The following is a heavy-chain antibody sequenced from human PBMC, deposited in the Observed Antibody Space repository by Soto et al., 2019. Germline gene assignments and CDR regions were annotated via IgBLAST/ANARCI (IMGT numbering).Heavy chain of an antibody. J-gene: IGHJ3*02. D-gene: IGHD3-22*01. CDR2: IVPIFGTA. Sequence: SVKVSCKASGGTFSSYAISWVRQAPGQGLEWMGGIVPIFGTANYAQKFQGRVTITADESTSTAYMELSSLRSEDTAVYYCARGGNYYDSSGPWAFDIWGQGTMVTVSS. CDR1: GGTFSSYA. V-gene: IGHV1-69*13. CDR3: ARGGNYYDSSGPWAFDI.